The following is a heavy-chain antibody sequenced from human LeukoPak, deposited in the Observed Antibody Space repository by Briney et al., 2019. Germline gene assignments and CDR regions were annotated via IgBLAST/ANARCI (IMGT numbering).Heavy chain of an antibody. J-gene: IGHJ6*02. D-gene: IGHD5-12*01. CDR1: GFTFSSYW. CDR2: IKEDGSEK. Sequence: GGSLRLSCATSGFTFSSYWMSWVRQAPGKGLEWVANIKEDGSEKYYADSVKGRFTISRDNSKNTLYLQMNSLRAEDTAVYYCARDRIVATIVDYYYGMDVWGQGTTVTVSS. CDR3: ARDRIVATIVDYYYGMDV. V-gene: IGHV3-7*01.